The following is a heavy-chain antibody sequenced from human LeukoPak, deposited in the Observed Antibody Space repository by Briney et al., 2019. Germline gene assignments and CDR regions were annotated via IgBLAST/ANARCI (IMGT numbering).Heavy chain of an antibody. V-gene: IGHV3-66*01. CDR2: IYSGGST. CDR3: ARNGGNSDFDY. CDR1: GFTVSSNY. Sequence: GGSLRLSCAASGFTVSSNYMSCVRQAPGKGLEWVSVIYSGGSTYYADSVKGRFTISRDNSKNTLYLQMNSLRAEDTAVYYCARNGGNSDFDYWGQGTLVTVSS. D-gene: IGHD4-23*01. J-gene: IGHJ4*02.